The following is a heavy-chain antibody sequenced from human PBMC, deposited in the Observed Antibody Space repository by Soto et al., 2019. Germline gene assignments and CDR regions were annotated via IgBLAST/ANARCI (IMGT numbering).Heavy chain of an antibody. CDR1: GYMIRSYG. D-gene: IGHD3-10*01. CDR2: ISAFNGNT. V-gene: IGHV1-18*01. Sequence: QVQLVQSGAEVKRPGASVKVSCKASGYMIRSYGISWVRQAPGQGLEWMGWISAFNGNTNYPQNLQGRVTMTTDTSTSTAYMELRTLRSDDSAMYYCARDGGYGAGSYFDYWGQGTLVTVSS. J-gene: IGHJ4*02. CDR3: ARDGGYGAGSYFDY.